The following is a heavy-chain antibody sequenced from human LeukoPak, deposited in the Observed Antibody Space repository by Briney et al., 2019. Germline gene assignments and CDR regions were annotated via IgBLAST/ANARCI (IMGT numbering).Heavy chain of an antibody. D-gene: IGHD3-22*01. CDR1: GGSISSSSYY. CDR3: AIQALYYYDSSGYPLPWYFDL. J-gene: IGHJ2*01. CDR2: IYYSGST. V-gene: IGHV4-39*01. Sequence: SETLSLTCTVSGGSISSSSYYWGWIRQPPGKGLEWIGSIYYSGSTYYNPPLKSRVTISVDTSKNQFSLKLSSVTAADTAVYYCAIQALYYYDSSGYPLPWYFDLWGRGTLVTVSS.